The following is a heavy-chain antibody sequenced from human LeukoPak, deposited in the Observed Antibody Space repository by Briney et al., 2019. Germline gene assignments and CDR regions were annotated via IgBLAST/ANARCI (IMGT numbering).Heavy chain of an antibody. Sequence: PGGSLRLSCAVSGFTFSNYWMSWVRQAPGKGLEWVANIKQDGSEKYYVDSVKGRFTISRDNAKNSLYLQMNSLRVEDTAVYYCARDSASLWPGNWGQGTLVTVSS. CDR2: IKQDGSEK. J-gene: IGHJ4*02. D-gene: IGHD3-10*01. CDR1: GFTFSNYW. CDR3: ARDSASLWPGN. V-gene: IGHV3-7*04.